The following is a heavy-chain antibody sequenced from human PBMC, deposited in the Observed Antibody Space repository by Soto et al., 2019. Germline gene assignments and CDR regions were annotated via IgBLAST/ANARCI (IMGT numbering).Heavy chain of an antibody. CDR3: ARDLDVTGTTSHYYGMDV. Sequence: QVQLVQSGAEVKKPGSSVKVSCKASGGTFSSYAISWVRQAPGQGLEWMGGIIPIFGTANYAQKFQGRVTITADDSTSTAYMELSSLRSEDTAVYYCARDLDVTGTTSHYYGMDVWGQGTTVTVSS. D-gene: IGHD1-7*01. CDR1: GGTFSSYA. J-gene: IGHJ6*02. CDR2: IIPIFGTA. V-gene: IGHV1-69*01.